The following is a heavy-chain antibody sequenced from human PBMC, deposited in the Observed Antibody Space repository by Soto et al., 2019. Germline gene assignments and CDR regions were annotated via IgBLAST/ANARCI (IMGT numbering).Heavy chain of an antibody. J-gene: IGHJ6*02. D-gene: IGHD5-12*01. CDR3: ARDRGGYDRLYYYHGMDV. CDR1: GFTFSDYY. CDR2: ISSSSGST. Sequence: KAGGSLRLSCAASGFTFSDYYMSWIRQAPGKGLEYISYISSSSGSTNYADSVKGRFTISRDNAKNSLYLQMSSLRAEDTAVCYCARDRGGYDRLYYYHGMDVWGQGTTVTVSS. V-gene: IGHV3-11*06.